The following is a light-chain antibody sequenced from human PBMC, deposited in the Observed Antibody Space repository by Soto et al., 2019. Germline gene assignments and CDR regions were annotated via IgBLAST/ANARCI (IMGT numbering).Light chain of an antibody. V-gene: IGKV3-20*01. Sequence: EIVLTQSPATLSLSPGERATLPCRASQSVSSYLAWYQQKPGQAPRLLIYGASSRATGIPDRFSGSGSGTDFTLSISRLEPEDFAVYYCQQYSSLWTFGQGTRWIS. J-gene: IGKJ1*01. CDR3: QQYSSLWT. CDR1: QSVSSY. CDR2: GAS.